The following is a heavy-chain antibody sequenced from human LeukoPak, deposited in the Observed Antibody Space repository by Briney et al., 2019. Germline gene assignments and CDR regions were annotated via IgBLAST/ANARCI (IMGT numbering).Heavy chain of an antibody. Sequence: SETLSLTCTVSGGSISNYYWSWVRQPPGKGLEWIGEIYHSGSTNYNPSLKSRVTISVDKSKNQFSLKLSSVTAADTAVYYCARLTSVESWFDPWGQGTLVTVSS. CDR3: ARLTSVESWFDP. CDR1: GGSISNYY. CDR2: IYHSGST. J-gene: IGHJ5*02. D-gene: IGHD5-24*01. V-gene: IGHV4-4*02.